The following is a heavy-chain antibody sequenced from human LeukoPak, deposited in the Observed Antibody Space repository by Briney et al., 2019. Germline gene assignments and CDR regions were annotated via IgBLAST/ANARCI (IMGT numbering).Heavy chain of an antibody. J-gene: IGHJ4*02. CDR3: ARGGEGYYYGSGSVDY. V-gene: IGHV4-34*01. Sequence: SETLSLTCAVYGGSFSGYYWSWIRQPPGKGVGWIGEINHSRRTIYNTYTKSRVTISVDTSKNQFSLKLSSVTAADTAVYYCARGGEGYYYGSGSVDYWVQGTLVTVSS. CDR1: GGSFSGYY. CDR2: INHSRRT. D-gene: IGHD3-10*01.